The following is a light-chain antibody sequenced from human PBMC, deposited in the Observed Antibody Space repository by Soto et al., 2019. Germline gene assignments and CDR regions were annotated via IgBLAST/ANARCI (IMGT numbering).Light chain of an antibody. J-gene: IGLJ1*01. CDR1: SSDVGGYNY. V-gene: IGLV2-14*01. CDR3: SSHTSSHSYA. CDR2: VVS. Sequence: QSVLTQPASVSGSPGQSITISCTGTSSDVGGYNYVSWYQQHPGKAPKLMIYVVSNRPSGVSNRFSGSKSGSTASLTISGLQADDEADYYCSSHTSSHSYAFGTGTK.